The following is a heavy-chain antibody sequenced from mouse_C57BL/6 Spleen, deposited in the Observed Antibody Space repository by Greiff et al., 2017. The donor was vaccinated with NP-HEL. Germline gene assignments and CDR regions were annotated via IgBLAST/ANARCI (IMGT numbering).Heavy chain of an antibody. Sequence: EVNVVESGGGLVKPGGSLKLSCAASGFTFSSYTMSWVRQTPEKRLEWVATISGGGGNTYYPASVKGRFTISRDNAKNTLYLQMSSLRSEDTALYYCARHITRYYFDYWGQGTTLTVSS. V-gene: IGHV5-9*01. CDR2: ISGGGGNT. D-gene: IGHD1-1*01. CDR1: GFTFSSYT. CDR3: ARHITRYYFDY. J-gene: IGHJ2*01.